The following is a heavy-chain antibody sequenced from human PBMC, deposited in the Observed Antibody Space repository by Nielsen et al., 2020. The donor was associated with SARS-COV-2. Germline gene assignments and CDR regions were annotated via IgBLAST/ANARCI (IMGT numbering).Heavy chain of an antibody. Sequence: GGSLRLSCAASGFTFDDYAMHWVRQAPGKGLEWVSGISWNSGSIGYADSVKGRFTISRDNAKNSLYLQMNSLRAEDTAVYYCARDLAVYSGSSDYFDYWGQGTLVTVSS. CDR1: GFTFDDYA. CDR3: ARDLAVYSGSSDYFDY. V-gene: IGHV3-9*01. CDR2: ISWNSGSI. J-gene: IGHJ4*02. D-gene: IGHD1-26*01.